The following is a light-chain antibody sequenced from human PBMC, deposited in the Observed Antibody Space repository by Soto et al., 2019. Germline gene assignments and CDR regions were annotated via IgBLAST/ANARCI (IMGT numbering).Light chain of an antibody. CDR2: DAS. CDR3: QQYENLPT. CDR1: QNINNY. J-gene: IGKJ5*01. Sequence: DIQMTQSPSSLSASVGDRVTITCQASQNINNYLNWYQQKPGRAPKLLIYDASNSEAGVPSRLRGGGSGTDFTFTISRLQPEDAATYYCQQYENLPTFGQGTRLEI. V-gene: IGKV1-33*01.